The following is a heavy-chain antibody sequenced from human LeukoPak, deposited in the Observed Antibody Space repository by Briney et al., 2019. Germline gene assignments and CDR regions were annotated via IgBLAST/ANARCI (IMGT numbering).Heavy chain of an antibody. CDR1: GFTFSTYE. J-gene: IGHJ4*02. CDR2: ISGSGSTI. V-gene: IGHV3-48*03. D-gene: IGHD5-24*01. CDR3: VRSRWLQLGYFDC. Sequence: PGGSLRLSCAASGFTFSTYEMNWVRQAPGKGLEWVSYISGSGSTIYYADSVKGRFTISRDNANNSLYLQMNSLRAEDTAVYYRVRSRWLQLGYFDCWGQGILVTVSS.